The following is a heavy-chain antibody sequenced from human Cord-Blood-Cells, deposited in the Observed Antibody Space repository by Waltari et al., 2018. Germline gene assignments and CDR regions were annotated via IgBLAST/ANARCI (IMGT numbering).Heavy chain of an antibody. CDR2: INPNRGGT. V-gene: IGHV1-2*02. Sequence: QVQLVQSGAEVKKPGASVKVSCKASGYTFTGYYMHWVRQAPGQGLEWMGWINPNRGGTNYAQKFQGRVTMTRDTSISTAYMELSRLRSDDTAVYYCARDREKGLFDYWGQGTLVTVSS. CDR1: GYTFTGYY. J-gene: IGHJ4*02. CDR3: ARDREKGLFDY. D-gene: IGHD3-10*01.